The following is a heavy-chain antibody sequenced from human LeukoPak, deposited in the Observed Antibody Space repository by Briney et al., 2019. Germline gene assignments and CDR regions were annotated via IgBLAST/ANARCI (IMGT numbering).Heavy chain of an antibody. CDR3: ARDPKRRDGYNYH. CDR1: GFTFSSYW. Sequence: PGGSLTLSCAASGFTFSSYWMSWFGQAPGKGLEGVANIKQDGNEKYYVDSVKGRFTISRDNAKNSLYLQMNSLRAEDTAVYYCARDPKRRDGYNYHWGQGTLVTVSS. D-gene: IGHD5-24*01. J-gene: IGHJ4*02. CDR2: IKQDGNEK. V-gene: IGHV3-7*01.